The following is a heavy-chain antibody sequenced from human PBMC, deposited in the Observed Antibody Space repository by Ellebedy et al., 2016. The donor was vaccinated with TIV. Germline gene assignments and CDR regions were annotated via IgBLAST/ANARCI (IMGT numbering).Heavy chain of an antibody. CDR1: GDSTGVYY. D-gene: IGHD6-13*01. Sequence: SETLSLTXTVSGDSTGVYYWHWIRQPAGKGLEWVGRIFTTGTTDYNPSLKSRVSMSLDTSKNQFSLKLTSVTAADTAVYYCAFLIPGTIAAAVDAFEIWGQGTMVTVSS. CDR3: AFLIPGTIAAAVDAFEI. V-gene: IGHV4-4*07. CDR2: IFTTGTT. J-gene: IGHJ3*02.